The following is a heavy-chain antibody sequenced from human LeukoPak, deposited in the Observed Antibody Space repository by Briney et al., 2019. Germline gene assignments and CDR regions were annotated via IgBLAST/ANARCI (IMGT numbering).Heavy chain of an antibody. CDR1: GNTFTSDD. Sequence: ASVKVSCKASGNTFTSDDINWVRQATGQGLEWLGWVNPNSGNTGYAQKFQGRVTMTRNTSISTAYMGLSSLRSEDTAVYYCARGLKYGTNYYMDVWGKGTTVTVSS. J-gene: IGHJ6*03. CDR2: VNPNSGNT. CDR3: ARGLKYGTNYYMDV. V-gene: IGHV1-8*01. D-gene: IGHD1-26*01.